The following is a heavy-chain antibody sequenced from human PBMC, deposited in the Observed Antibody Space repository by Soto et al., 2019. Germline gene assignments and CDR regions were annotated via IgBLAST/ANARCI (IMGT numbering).Heavy chain of an antibody. CDR3: ARMPYCGTATCRHTGYYYGIDV. CDR2: IDWDDDT. J-gene: IGHJ6*01. Sequence: RGMRVSWIRQPPGKALEWLARIDWDDDTFYSPSLRTRLTISKDTSKNQVALTMTNMAPVDTGTYYCARMPYCGTATCRHTGYYYGIDVRGQGTTVTVHS. V-gene: IGHV2-70*04. D-gene: IGHD2-21*01. CDR1: RGMR.